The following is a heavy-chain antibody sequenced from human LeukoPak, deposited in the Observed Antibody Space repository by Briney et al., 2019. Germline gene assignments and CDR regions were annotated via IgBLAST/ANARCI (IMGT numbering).Heavy chain of an antibody. CDR2: MSHNRGT. CDR3: ASYYASGVSAYNYYGMDV. Sequence: PSETLSLTCAVSGDSISTGYYWGWIRQPPGKGLEWIGSMSHNRGTYYNPSLKSRVTISMDTSKNQTSLRLTSVTAADTAVYYCASYYASGVSAYNYYGMDVWGKGTTVTVSS. V-gene: IGHV4-38-2*01. J-gene: IGHJ6*04. CDR1: GDSISTGYY. D-gene: IGHD3-10*01.